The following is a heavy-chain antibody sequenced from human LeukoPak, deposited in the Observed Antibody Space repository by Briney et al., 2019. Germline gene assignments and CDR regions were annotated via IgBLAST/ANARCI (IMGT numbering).Heavy chain of an antibody. CDR3: AKGATIFGVAPNWFDP. CDR1: GFTFSTYD. D-gene: IGHD3-3*01. Sequence: GGSLRLSCAASGFTFSTYDMHWVRQAPGKGLEWVTFIRYDGSDKYYADSVKGRFTISRDNSKNTLYLQMNSLRAEDTAVYYCAKGATIFGVAPNWFDPWGQGTLVTVSS. V-gene: IGHV3-30*02. CDR2: IRYDGSDK. J-gene: IGHJ5*02.